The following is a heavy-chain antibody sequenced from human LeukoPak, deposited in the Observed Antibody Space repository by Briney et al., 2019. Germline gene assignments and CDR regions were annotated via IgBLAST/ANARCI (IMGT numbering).Heavy chain of an antibody. CDR3: VRIAARPGVDY. CDR2: IYTSGST. Sequence: PSETLSLTCTVSGGSISSGSYYWSWIRQPAGKGLEWIGRIYTSGSTNYNPSLKSRVTISVDTSKNQFSLKLSSVTAADTAVYYCVRIAARPGVDYWGQGTLVTVSS. V-gene: IGHV4-61*02. D-gene: IGHD6-6*01. J-gene: IGHJ4*02. CDR1: GGSISSGSYY.